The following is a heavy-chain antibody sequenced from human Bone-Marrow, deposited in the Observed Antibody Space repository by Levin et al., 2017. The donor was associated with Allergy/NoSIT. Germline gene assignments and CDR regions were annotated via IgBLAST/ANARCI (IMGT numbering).Heavy chain of an antibody. CDR2: ISISDGHT. CDR1: GFTFSDSY. V-gene: IGHV3-11*01. J-gene: IGHJ4*02. D-gene: IGHD1-26*01. CDR3: AKVVGKWEPKYHFDS. Sequence: GGSLRLSCAASGFTFSDSYMSWIRQAPGKGLEWLSYISISDGHTYYADSVRGRFTISRDNAKNSLYLQMNRLRVEDTAVYYCAKVVGKWEPKYHFDSWGRGTLVTVSS.